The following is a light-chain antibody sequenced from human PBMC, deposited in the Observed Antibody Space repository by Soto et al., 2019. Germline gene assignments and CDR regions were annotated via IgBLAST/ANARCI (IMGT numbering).Light chain of an antibody. CDR3: MQALQSLT. Sequence: EIVMTQSPLTQPVTLGERVSISCRYSQILLYNNTYNYLDWYVQKPGQSPQLLIYFGSNRAPGVPDRFSGSGSGTDFTLKINRVEAEDVGTYYCMQALQSLTFGQGTRLEIK. V-gene: IGKV2-28*01. J-gene: IGKJ5*01. CDR2: FGS. CDR1: QILLYNNTYNY.